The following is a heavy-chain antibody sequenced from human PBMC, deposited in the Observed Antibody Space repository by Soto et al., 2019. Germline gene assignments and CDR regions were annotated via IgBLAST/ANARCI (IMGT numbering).Heavy chain of an antibody. V-gene: IGHV3-21*01. J-gene: IGHJ3*01. CDR1: GITFSSYS. Sequence: EVQLVESGGGLVKPGGSLRLSCAASGITFSSYSMNWVRQAPGKGLEWVSSISSTGTYIDYADSVKGRFTISRDNAKNSLILQMDSLRAEDAALYYCESETTPYSSSSHAFDLWGQGTMVTVSS. D-gene: IGHD6-6*01. CDR2: ISSTGTYI. CDR3: ESETTPYSSSSHAFDL.